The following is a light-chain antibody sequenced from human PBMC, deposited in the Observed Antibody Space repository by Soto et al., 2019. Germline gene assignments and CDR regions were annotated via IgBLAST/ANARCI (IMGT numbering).Light chain of an antibody. CDR3: QQYIRWPLT. CDR2: GAS. CDR1: QSVSSN. J-gene: IGKJ4*01. V-gene: IGKV3-15*01. Sequence: IVLTQSPTTLYVSPGERVNRCCGASQSVSSNLAWYQQKPGQAPSLLIYGASTRATGTPARFSGSGSGTEFTLTISSLQSEDFAVYYCQQYIRWPLTFGGGTEVDIK.